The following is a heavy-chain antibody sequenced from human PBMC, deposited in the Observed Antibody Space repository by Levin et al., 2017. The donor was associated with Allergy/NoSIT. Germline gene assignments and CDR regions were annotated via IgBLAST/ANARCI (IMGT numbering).Heavy chain of an antibody. CDR2: LKQDGSVK. CDR3: ARVRGGASTSTAFDY. J-gene: IGHJ4*02. CDR1: GFTFSSYW. D-gene: IGHD2-2*01. V-gene: IGHV3-7*01. Sequence: TGGSLRLSCAASGFTFSSYWMSWVRQAPGKGLEWVANLKQDGSVKYYVDSVKGRFTISRDNAENSLYLQMNSLRAEDTAVYYCARVRGGASTSTAFDYWGQGTLVTVSS.